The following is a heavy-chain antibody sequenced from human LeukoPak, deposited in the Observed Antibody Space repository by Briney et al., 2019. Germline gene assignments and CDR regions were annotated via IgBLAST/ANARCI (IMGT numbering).Heavy chain of an antibody. CDR3: ARDLRARSVAPGWFDP. V-gene: IGHV4-59*12. Sequence: SETLSLTCTVSGGSISSYYWSWIRQPPGKGLEWIGYIYYSGSTNYNPSLKSRVTISVDTSKNQFSLELRSVTAADTAVYYCARDLRARSVAPGWFDPWGQGTLVTVSS. D-gene: IGHD2-15*01. CDR2: IYYSGST. CDR1: GGSISSYY. J-gene: IGHJ5*02.